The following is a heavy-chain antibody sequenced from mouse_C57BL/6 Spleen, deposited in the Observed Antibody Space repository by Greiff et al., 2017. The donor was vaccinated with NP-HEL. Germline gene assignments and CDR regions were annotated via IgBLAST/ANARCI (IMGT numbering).Heavy chain of an antibody. CDR3: MITTGYWYFDV. Sequence: EVKLQQSGPELVKPGASVKISCKASGYTFTDYYMNWVKQSHGKSLEWIGDINPNNGGTSYNQKFKGKATLTVDKSSSTAYMELRSLTSEDSAVYYCMITTGYWYFDVWGTGTTVTVSS. D-gene: IGHD2-4*01. V-gene: IGHV1-26*01. J-gene: IGHJ1*03. CDR2: INPNNGGT. CDR1: GYTFTDYY.